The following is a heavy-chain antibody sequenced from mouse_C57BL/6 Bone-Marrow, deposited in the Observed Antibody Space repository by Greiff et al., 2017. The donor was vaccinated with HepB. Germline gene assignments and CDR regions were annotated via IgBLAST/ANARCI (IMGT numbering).Heavy chain of an antibody. V-gene: IGHV14-2*01. CDR1: GFNIKDYY. CDR3: AEGIYGNYLYYAMDY. J-gene: IGHJ4*01. CDR2: IDPEDGET. Sequence: VQLQQSGAELVKPGASVKLSCTASGFNIKDYYMHWVKQRTEQGLEWIGRIDPEDGETKYAPKFQGKATITADTSSNTAYLQLSRLTSEDTAVYYCAEGIYGNYLYYAMDYWGQGTSVTVSS. D-gene: IGHD2-1*01.